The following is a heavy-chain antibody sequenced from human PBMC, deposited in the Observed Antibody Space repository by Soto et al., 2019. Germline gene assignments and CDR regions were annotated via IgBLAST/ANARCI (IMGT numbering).Heavy chain of an antibody. D-gene: IGHD3-3*02. Sequence: PSETLSPTCNVTGGSISSGNQHWSRVRQPPGTGLECIGYIYSSGTNNYNPSLQSRVTISVDTSQNQFSLKLSSVTAADTTVYYCARADLAPPPDYWGQATLVTASS. J-gene: IGHJ4*02. CDR2: IYSSGTN. CDR3: ARADLAPPPDY. V-gene: IGHV4-61*01. CDR1: GGSISSGNQH.